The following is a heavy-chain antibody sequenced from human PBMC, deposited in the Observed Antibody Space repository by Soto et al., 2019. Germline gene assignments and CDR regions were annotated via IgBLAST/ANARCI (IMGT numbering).Heavy chain of an antibody. CDR1: GFTFSGYN. D-gene: IGHD3-10*01. CDR3: ARGRVPRSMDV. Sequence: GGSLRLSCAASGFTFSGYNMNWVRQAPGKGLEWVSSISSYNNYIYYGDSVKGRFTISRDNAKNSLFLQMNSLRAEDTAVYYCARGRVPRSMDVWGQGTTVTVSS. J-gene: IGHJ6*02. CDR2: ISSYNNYI. V-gene: IGHV3-21*01.